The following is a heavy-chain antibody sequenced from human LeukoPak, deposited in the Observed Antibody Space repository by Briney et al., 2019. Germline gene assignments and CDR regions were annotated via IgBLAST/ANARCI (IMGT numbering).Heavy chain of an antibody. V-gene: IGHV3-23*01. D-gene: IGHD1-26*01. CDR2: ISGSGGST. Sequence: GGSLRLSCAASGFTLSSYAMSWVRQAPGKGLEWVSTISGSGGSTYYADSVKGQFTISRDNSKNTLYLQMNSLRAEDTALYYCAKDRRSIVGAHAYWGQGPLFTVSS. CDR3: AKDRRSIVGAHAY. CDR1: GFTLSSYA. J-gene: IGHJ4*02.